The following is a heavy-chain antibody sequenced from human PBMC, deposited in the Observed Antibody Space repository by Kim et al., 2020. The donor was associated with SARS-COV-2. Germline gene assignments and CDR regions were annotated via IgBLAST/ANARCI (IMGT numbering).Heavy chain of an antibody. CDR2: FDREEGET. J-gene: IGHJ4*02. V-gene: IGHV1-24*01. CDR3: ATAAWKPRFDY. CDR1: GYIFTELP. D-gene: IGHD1-1*01. Sequence: ASVKVSCKVSGYIFTELPMHWVRQAPGKGLEWMGGFDREEGETMYVQKFQGRMIMTVDTSTDPAYMELSSLTYEDTALYYCATAAWKPRFDYWGQGTLVTVSS.